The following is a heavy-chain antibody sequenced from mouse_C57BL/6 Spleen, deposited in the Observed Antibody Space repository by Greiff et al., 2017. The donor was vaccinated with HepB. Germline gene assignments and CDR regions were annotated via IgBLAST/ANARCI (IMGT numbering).Heavy chain of an antibody. CDR2: IWSGGST. J-gene: IGHJ4*01. CDR1: GFSLTSYG. D-gene: IGHD2-4*01. V-gene: IGHV2-2*01. CDR3: ARDTPADYDVDAMDY. Sequence: VQVVESGPGLVQPSQSLSITCTVSGFSLTSYGVHWVRQSPGKGLEWLGVIWSGGSTDYNAAFISRLSISKDNSKSQVFFKMNSLQADDTAIYYCARDTPADYDVDAMDYWGQGTSVTVSS.